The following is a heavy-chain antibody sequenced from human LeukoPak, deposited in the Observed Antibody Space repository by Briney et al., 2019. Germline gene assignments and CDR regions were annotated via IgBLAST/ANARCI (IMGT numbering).Heavy chain of an antibody. V-gene: IGHV3-23*01. Sequence: GGSLRLSCAASGFTVSSYAMSWVRQAPGGGLEWVSAISGSGGSTYYADSVTGRFTISRDNFKNTLYPQMNSLRAEDTAVYYCTKERELLAGYDAFDIWGQGTMVTVSS. CDR3: TKERELLAGYDAFDI. J-gene: IGHJ3*02. CDR1: GFTVSSYA. CDR2: ISGSGGST. D-gene: IGHD1-26*01.